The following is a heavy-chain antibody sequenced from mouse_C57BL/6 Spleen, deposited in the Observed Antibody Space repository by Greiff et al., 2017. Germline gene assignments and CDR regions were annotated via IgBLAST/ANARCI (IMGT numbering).Heavy chain of an antibody. CDR2: IDPEDGET. Sequence: EVKVEESGAELVKPGASVKLSCTASGFNIKDYYMHWVKQRTEQGLEWIGRIDPEDGETKYAPKFQGKATITADTSSNTAYLQLSSLTSEDTAVYYCARYDTTVVAGYYFDYWGQGTTLTVSS. V-gene: IGHV14-2*01. J-gene: IGHJ2*01. D-gene: IGHD1-1*01. CDR3: ARYDTTVVAGYYFDY. CDR1: GFNIKDYY.